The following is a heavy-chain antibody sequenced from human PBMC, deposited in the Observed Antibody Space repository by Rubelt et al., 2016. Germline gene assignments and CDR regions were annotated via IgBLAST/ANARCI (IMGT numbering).Heavy chain of an antibody. CDR3: ARGGMGGSTGYVDY. CDR2: IWYDGSNK. D-gene: IGHD1-26*01. Sequence: GGVVQPGRSLRLSCAASGFTFSSYGMHWVRQAPGKGLEWVAVIWYDGSNKYYADSVKGRFTISRDNSKNTLYLQMNSLRAEDTAVYYCARGGMGGSTGYVDYWGQGTLVTVSS. CDR1: GFTFSSYG. J-gene: IGHJ4*02. V-gene: IGHV3-33*01.